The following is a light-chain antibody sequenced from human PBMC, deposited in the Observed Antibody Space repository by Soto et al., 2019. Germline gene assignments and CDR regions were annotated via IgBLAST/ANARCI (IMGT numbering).Light chain of an antibody. J-gene: IGKJ2*01. V-gene: IGKV3-15*01. CDR3: QQYNNWPPYT. Sequence: EIVMTQSPATLSVSPGDRATVSCRAGQSISSNLAWYQHKPGQAPRLLIYGASTRATGIPDRFSGSGSGAEFTLTISNLQSEDFAVYYCQQYNNWPPYTFGQGTKLEIK. CDR2: GAS. CDR1: QSISSN.